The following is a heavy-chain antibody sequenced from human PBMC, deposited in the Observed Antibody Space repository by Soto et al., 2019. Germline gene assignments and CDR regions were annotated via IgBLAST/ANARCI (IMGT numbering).Heavy chain of an antibody. Sequence: SETLSLTCTVSGDSISNVNYCWSWIRQPPDKGLEWIGHIYNGGSTYSNPSLRSRVTISVDTSKNQFSLKLSSVTAADTAVYYCARSVDPWGQGTLVTVSS. V-gene: IGHV4-30-4*01. CDR1: GDSISNVNYC. CDR2: IYNGGST. CDR3: ARSVDP. J-gene: IGHJ5*02.